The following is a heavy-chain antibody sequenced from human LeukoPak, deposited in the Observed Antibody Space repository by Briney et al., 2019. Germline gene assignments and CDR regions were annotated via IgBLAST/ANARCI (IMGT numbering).Heavy chain of an antibody. V-gene: IGHV4-38-2*02. CDR1: GYSISSGYY. CDR2: IFHTGST. J-gene: IGHJ4*02. Sequence: PSETLSLTCTVSGYSISSGYYWAWIRQPPGKGLEWIGSIFHTGSTYHNPSLKSRVTMSVDTSKNQFSLKLRSVTAADTAFYYCARGGYSWDYWGQGTLVTISS. D-gene: IGHD4-11*01. CDR3: ARGGYSWDY.